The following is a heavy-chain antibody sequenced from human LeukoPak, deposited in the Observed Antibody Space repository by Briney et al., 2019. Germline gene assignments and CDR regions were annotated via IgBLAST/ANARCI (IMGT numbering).Heavy chain of an antibody. V-gene: IGHV4-39*01. CDR2: LYFSGST. CDR1: GDSISSSDYC. D-gene: IGHD2-8*01. J-gene: IGHJ5*02. Sequence: PSGTLSLTCTVSGDSISSSDYCWSWIRQPPGRGLEFVGCLYFSGSTYYNPSLNGRVTISVDTSKNQFSLNLYSMTAADTALYFCARHRSHHGWFDPWGQGTLVTVSS. CDR3: ARHRSHHGWFDP.